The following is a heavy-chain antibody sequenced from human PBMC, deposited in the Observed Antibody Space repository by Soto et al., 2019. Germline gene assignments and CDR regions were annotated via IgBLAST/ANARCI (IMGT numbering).Heavy chain of an antibody. Sequence: SVKVSCKASGGTFSSYAIGWVRQAPGQGLEWMGGIIPIFGTANYAQKFQGRVTITADESTSTAYMELSSLRSEDTAVYYCARDQSKYYYYYYGMDVWGQGTTVTVSS. CDR2: IIPIFGTA. CDR1: GGTFSSYA. CDR3: ARDQSKYYYYYYGMDV. V-gene: IGHV1-69*13. J-gene: IGHJ6*02.